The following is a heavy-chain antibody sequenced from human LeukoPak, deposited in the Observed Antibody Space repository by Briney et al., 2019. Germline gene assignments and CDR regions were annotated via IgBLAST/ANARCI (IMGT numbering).Heavy chain of an antibody. J-gene: IGHJ6*03. CDR1: GFTFSDYT. CDR2: ISTSSSTI. V-gene: IGHV3-48*04. CDR3: ARIPSRYTLGYGYYYYYMDV. Sequence: GGSLRLSCEVSGFTFSDYTMTWVRQAPGKGLEWVPYISTSSSTIYYADSVKGRFTISRDNTKNSLYLQMNSLRAEDTAVYYCARIPSRYTLGYGYYYYYMDVWGKGATVTVSS. D-gene: IGHD5-18*01.